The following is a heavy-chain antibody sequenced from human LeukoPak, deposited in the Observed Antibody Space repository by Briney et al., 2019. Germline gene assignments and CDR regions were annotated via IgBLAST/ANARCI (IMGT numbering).Heavy chain of an antibody. V-gene: IGHV3-23*01. CDR1: GFTFSSYA. J-gene: IGHJ4*02. CDR3: AKDGGWDLVRVGEFDY. D-gene: IGHD1-26*01. CDR2: ISGSGGST. Sequence: GGSLRLSCAASGFTFSSYAMSWVRQAPGKGLEWVSAISGSGGSTYYADSVKGRFTISRDNSKNTLYLQMNSLRAEDTAVYYRAKDGGWDLVRVGEFDYWGQGTLVTVSS.